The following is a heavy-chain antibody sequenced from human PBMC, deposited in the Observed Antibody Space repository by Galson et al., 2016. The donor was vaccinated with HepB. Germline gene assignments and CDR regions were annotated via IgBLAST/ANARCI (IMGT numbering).Heavy chain of an antibody. Sequence: SLRLSCAASGFTFSSYWMTWVRQAPGKGLEWVANIKADGSEKYYVDSVKGRFTISRDNAKNSLYVQMNSLRAEDTAVYYCARISSSQDYFDYWGQGTLVTVSS. CDR2: IKADGSEK. CDR1: GFTFSSYW. CDR3: ARISSSQDYFDY. J-gene: IGHJ4*02. V-gene: IGHV3-7*01. D-gene: IGHD6-13*01.